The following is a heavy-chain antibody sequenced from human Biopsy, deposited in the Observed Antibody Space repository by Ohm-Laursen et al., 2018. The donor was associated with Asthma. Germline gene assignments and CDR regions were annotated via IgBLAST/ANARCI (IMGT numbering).Heavy chain of an antibody. V-gene: IGHV1-69*13. CDR3: AREAYDILTGYYGGGGMGV. D-gene: IGHD3-9*01. Sequence: SVKVSCKASGDSLGSFINYAISWVRQAPRQGLEWMGGLIPVLGTADYAPMFEGRVTITADESTSTAYLELTSLRFEDTAVYYCAREAYDILTGYYGGGGMGVWGQGTTVTVSS. CDR2: LIPVLGTA. CDR1: GDSLGSFINYA. J-gene: IGHJ6*02.